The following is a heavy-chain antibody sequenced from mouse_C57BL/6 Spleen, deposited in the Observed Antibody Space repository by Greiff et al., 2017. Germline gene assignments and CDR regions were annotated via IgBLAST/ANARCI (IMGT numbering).Heavy chain of an antibody. Sequence: DVKLVESGGGLVQPKGSLKLSCAASGFSFNTYAMNWVRQAPGTGLEWVARIRSKSNNYATYYADSVKERFTISRDDSESMLYLQMNNLKTEDTAMYYCVRHRDYGSSYAMDYWGQGTSVTVSS. CDR3: VRHRDYGSSYAMDY. CDR2: IRSKSNNYAT. V-gene: IGHV10-1*01. CDR1: GFSFNTYA. J-gene: IGHJ4*01. D-gene: IGHD1-1*01.